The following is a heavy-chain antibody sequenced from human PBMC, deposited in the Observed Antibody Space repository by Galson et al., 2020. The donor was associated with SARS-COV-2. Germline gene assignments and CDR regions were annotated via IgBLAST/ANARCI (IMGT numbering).Heavy chain of an antibody. CDR3: ARDILYYDILAGYFGSYYKDV. J-gene: IGHJ6*03. CDR1: GYTFTSYA. CDR2: INAGNGNT. Sequence: ASVKVSCKASGYTFTSYAMHWVRQDPGQRLEWMGWINAGNGNTNYSQKLQGRVTITRDTSASTAYMELSSLRSEDTAVYYCARDILYYDILAGYFGSYYKDVWGKGAADSVAS. V-gene: IGHV1-3*01. D-gene: IGHD3-9*01.